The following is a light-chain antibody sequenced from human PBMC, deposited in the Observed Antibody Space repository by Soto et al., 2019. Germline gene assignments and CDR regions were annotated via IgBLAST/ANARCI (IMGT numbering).Light chain of an antibody. Sequence: QLVLTQSPSASASLGASVKLTCTVSSGHSTYAIAWHQQQPEKGPRYLMKLDSDGSHSKGDGIPDRFSGSSSGAERYLTISSLQSEDEADYYCQTWATVPDWVFGGGTKLTVL. V-gene: IGLV4-69*01. CDR3: QTWATVPDWV. CDR2: LDSDGSH. J-gene: IGLJ3*02. CDR1: SGHSTYA.